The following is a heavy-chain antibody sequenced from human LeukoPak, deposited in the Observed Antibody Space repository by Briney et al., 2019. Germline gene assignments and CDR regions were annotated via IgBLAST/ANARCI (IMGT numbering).Heavy chain of an antibody. Sequence: GGSLRLSCAASGFTDNSNYMSWVRQAPGKGLEWVSVVYSGDRTYYADSVKGRFTISRDDSTNTLYLLMNSLRAEDTAVYYCARGYLIDYWGQGTLVTVSS. D-gene: IGHD1-26*01. V-gene: IGHV3-66*01. J-gene: IGHJ4*02. CDR1: GFTDNSNY. CDR2: VYSGDRT. CDR3: ARGYLIDY.